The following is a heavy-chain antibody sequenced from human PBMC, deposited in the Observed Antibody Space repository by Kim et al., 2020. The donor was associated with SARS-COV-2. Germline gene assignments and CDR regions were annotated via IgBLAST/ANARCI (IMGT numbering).Heavy chain of an antibody. CDR3: ARGQPRDY. V-gene: IGHV4-31*02. Sequence: YRGKSHHSPSLRSRVSISLQTSENQFSLELTSVTAADTAVYYCARGQPRDYWGQGILVTVSS. D-gene: IGHD2-2*01. J-gene: IGHJ4*02. CDR2: YRGKS.